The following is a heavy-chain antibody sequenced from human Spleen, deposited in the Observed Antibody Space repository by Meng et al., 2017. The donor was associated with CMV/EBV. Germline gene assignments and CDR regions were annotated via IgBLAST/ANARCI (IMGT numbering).Heavy chain of an antibody. CDR3: ARSRFDVWTGYDYFDY. D-gene: IGHD3/OR15-3a*01. V-gene: IGHV3-21*01. Sequence: GESLKISCAASGFTFSSYSMNWVRQAPGKGLEWVSSISSSSSYIYYADSVKGRFTISRDNAKNSLFLQMNSLRAEDTAVYYCARSRFDVWTGYDYFDYWGQGTLVTVSS. J-gene: IGHJ4*02. CDR2: ISSSSSYI. CDR1: GFTFSSYS.